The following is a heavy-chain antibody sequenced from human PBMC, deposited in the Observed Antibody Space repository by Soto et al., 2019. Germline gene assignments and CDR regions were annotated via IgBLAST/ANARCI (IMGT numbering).Heavy chain of an antibody. J-gene: IGHJ4*02. CDR1: GYTFTDHY. CDR2: VDPEASET. CDR3: AYGSGSYLHYFEY. Sequence: EVQLVQSGAEVKKPGATVKISCKVSGYTFTDHYVHWVQQAPGKGLEWLGLVDPEASETIYAEKFQGRVTITADTSTDTAYMELRSLRSEDTGVYYCAYGSGSYLHYFEYWGQGTLVTVSS. D-gene: IGHD3-10*01. V-gene: IGHV1-69-2*01.